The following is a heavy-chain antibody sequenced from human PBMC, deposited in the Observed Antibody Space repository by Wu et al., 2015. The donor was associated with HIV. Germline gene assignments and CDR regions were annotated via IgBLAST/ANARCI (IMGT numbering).Heavy chain of an antibody. CDR3: ARDHQGRRDV. D-gene: IGHD2-2*01. V-gene: IGHV1-46*01. CDR1: RYTFTSFG. Sequence: QVQLVQSGAEVKKPGASVKVSCKASRYTFTSFGISWVRQAPGQGLEWMGIINPSGGSTTYAQRFSDRVTMTSDSSTSTVYMEMDNLRFEDTAVYYCARDHQGRRDVWGLGTTVTVSS. CDR2: INPSGGST. J-gene: IGHJ6*02.